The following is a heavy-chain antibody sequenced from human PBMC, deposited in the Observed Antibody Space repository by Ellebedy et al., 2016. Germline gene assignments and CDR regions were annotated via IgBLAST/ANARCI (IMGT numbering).Heavy chain of an antibody. D-gene: IGHD3-10*01. J-gene: IGHJ5*02. Sequence: GSLRLSXAVYGGSFSGYYWSWIRQPPGKGLEWIGEINHSGSTNYNPSLKSRVTISVDTSKNQFSLKLSSVTAADTAVYYCASTNAMVRGVPFGWFDPWGQGTLVTVSS. CDR3: ASTNAMVRGVPFGWFDP. CDR2: INHSGST. V-gene: IGHV4-34*01. CDR1: GGSFSGYY.